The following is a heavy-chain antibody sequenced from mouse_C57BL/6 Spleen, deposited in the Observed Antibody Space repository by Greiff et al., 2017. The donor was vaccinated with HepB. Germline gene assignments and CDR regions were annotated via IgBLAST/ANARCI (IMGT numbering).Heavy chain of an antibody. Sequence: QVQLQQPGAELVKPGASVKLSCKASGYTFTSSWMHWVKQRPGQGLEWIGMIHPDGGSTNYNEKFKGKATLTVDKSSSTAYMQLSSLTSEDSAVYYCSSGASVVRCSFDYWGQGTTLTVSS. J-gene: IGHJ2*01. D-gene: IGHD1-1*01. V-gene: IGHV1-64*01. CDR3: SSGASVVRCSFDY. CDR2: IHPDGGST. CDR1: GYTFTSSW.